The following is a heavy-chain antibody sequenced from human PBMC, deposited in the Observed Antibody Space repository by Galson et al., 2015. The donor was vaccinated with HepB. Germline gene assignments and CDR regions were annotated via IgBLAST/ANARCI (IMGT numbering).Heavy chain of an antibody. CDR1: GDSVSSNSVA. Sequence: CAISGDSVSSNSVAWSWIRQSPSRGLEWLGTTYLRSKWYLDYSVSMKSRIIITPDTPKNQFSLQLNFVTPEDTAVYYCVRGQSRTYNIWGQGTMVTVSS. CDR2: TYLRSKWYL. J-gene: IGHJ3*02. D-gene: IGHD3-16*01. CDR3: VRGQSRTYNI. V-gene: IGHV6-1*01.